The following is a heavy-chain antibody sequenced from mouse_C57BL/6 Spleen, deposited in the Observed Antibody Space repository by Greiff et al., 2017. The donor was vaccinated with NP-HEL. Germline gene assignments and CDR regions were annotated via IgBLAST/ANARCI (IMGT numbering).Heavy chain of an antibody. CDR1: GYAFTNYL. J-gene: IGHJ4*01. V-gene: IGHV1-54*01. CDR3: ARWGTTVVATDYAMDY. Sequence: QVQLKQSGAELVRPGTSVKVSCKASGYAFTNYLIEWVKQRPGQGLEWIGVINPGSGGTNYNEKFKGKATLTADKSSSTAYMQLSSLTSEDSAVYFCARWGTTVVATDYAMDYWGQGTSVTVSS. CDR2: INPGSGGT. D-gene: IGHD1-1*01.